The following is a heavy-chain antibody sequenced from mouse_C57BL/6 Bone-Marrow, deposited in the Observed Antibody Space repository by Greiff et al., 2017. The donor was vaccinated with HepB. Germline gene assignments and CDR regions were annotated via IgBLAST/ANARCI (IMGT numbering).Heavy chain of an antibody. CDR1: GFTFSDYY. CDR2: INYDGSST. CDR3: AREGTAQAPHYYAMDY. Sequence: DVKLVESEGGLVQPGSSMKLSCTASGFTFSDYYMAWVRQVPEKGLEWVANINYDGSSTYYLDSLKSRFIISRDNAQNILYLQMSSLKSEDTATYYCAREGTAQAPHYYAMDYWGQGTSVTVSS. J-gene: IGHJ4*01. V-gene: IGHV5-16*01. D-gene: IGHD3-2*02.